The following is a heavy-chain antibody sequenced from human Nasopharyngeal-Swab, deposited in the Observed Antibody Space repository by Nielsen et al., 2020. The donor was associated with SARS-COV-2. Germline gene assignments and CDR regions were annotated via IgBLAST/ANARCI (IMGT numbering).Heavy chain of an antibody. D-gene: IGHD3-9*01. V-gene: IGHV3-30*04. Sequence: GESLKISCAASGFTFSSYAMHWVRQAPGKGLGWVAVISYDGSNKYYADSVKGRFTISRDNSKNTLYLQMNSLRAEDTAVYYCARPPGLTGYFDAFDIWGQGTMVTVSS. CDR1: GFTFSSYA. CDR3: ARPPGLTGYFDAFDI. J-gene: IGHJ3*02. CDR2: ISYDGSNK.